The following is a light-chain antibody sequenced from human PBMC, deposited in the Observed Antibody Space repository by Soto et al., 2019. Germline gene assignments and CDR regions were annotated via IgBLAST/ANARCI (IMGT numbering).Light chain of an antibody. CDR2: GVS. V-gene: IGKV3-20*01. CDR1: QTVSGSY. Sequence: EIVLTQSPCTLSLSPGETATLSCRASQTVSGSYLAWYQQKPGQAPRLLIYGVSSRASGIPDRFSGSGSGTDFTLTIRRLEPEDFAVYYCQQYGSSLTWTFGQGTKVDIK. CDR3: QQYGSSLTWT. J-gene: IGKJ1*01.